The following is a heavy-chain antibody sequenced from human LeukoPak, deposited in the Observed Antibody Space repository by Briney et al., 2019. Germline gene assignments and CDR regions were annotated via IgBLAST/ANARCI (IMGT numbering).Heavy chain of an antibody. J-gene: IGHJ4*02. CDR1: GFTCSSCG. Sequence: GGSLRLSCAASGFTCSSCGMHWVRQAPGKGLEWVAFIRYDGSSEYYADSVKGRFTISRDNSKNTLSLQMNSLRPEDTAIYYCAKDLTTVTSQGDYWGQGTVVTVSS. V-gene: IGHV3-30*02. CDR3: AKDLTTVTSQGDY. D-gene: IGHD4-17*01. CDR2: IRYDGSSE.